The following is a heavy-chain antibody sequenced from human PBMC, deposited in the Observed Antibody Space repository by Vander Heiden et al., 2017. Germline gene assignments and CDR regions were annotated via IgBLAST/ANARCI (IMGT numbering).Heavy chain of an antibody. V-gene: IGHV3-23*01. J-gene: IGHJ4*02. Sequence: EMQLLVSGGGLVQPGGSLRRSFPALRFPFGSYAMSWFRQAPGRGLKWVSANSGSGGSTYYADSVKGRFTISRDNAKNTLYLQMNSLRAEETAVYYCAKEEGRITPGYSSSWGQGTLVTVSS. CDR2: NSGSGGST. D-gene: IGHD6-13*01. CDR1: RFPFGSYA. CDR3: AKEEGRITPGYSSS.